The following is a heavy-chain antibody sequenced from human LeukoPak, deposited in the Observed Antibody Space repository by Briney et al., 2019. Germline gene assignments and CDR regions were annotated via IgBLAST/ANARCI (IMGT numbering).Heavy chain of an antibody. D-gene: IGHD1-26*01. CDR1: GGSFSGYY. J-gene: IGHJ4*02. CDR2: INHSGST. V-gene: IGHV4-34*01. CDR3: ARGESRGATGKPKYDY. Sequence: KSSETLSLTCAVYGGSFSGYYWSWIRQPPGKGLEWIGEINHSGSTNYNPSLKSRVTISVDTSKNQFSLKLSSVTAADTAVNYCARGESRGATGKPKYDYWGQGTLVTVSS.